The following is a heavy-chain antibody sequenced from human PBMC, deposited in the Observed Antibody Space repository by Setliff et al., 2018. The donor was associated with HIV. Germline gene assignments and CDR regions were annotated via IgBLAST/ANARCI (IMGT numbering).Heavy chain of an antibody. V-gene: IGHV3-23*01. CDR2: ILSTGERT. Sequence: GGSLRLSCAASGLTDTYNYMSWVRQAPGEGLEWVSAILSTGERTFYADSVKGRFTISRDNSKNTVYLQMSSLRAEDTAEYYCAKELAASGLGYFDSWGRGILVTVS. D-gene: IGHD3-22*01. CDR1: GLTDTYNY. CDR3: AKELAASGLGYFDS. J-gene: IGHJ4*02.